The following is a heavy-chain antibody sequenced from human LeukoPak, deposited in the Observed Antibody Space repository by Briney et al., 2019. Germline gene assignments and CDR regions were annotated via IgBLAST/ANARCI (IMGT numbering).Heavy chain of an antibody. Sequence: GGSLRLSCAASGFTFSSYGMHWVRQAPGKGLEWVAFIRYDGSNKYYADSVKGRFTISRDNSKNTLYLQMNSLRAEDTAVYYSVRGVYGAFDIWGQGTMVTVSS. V-gene: IGHV3-30*02. D-gene: IGHD3-10*01. CDR1: GFTFSSYG. CDR3: VRGVYGAFDI. J-gene: IGHJ3*02. CDR2: IRYDGSNK.